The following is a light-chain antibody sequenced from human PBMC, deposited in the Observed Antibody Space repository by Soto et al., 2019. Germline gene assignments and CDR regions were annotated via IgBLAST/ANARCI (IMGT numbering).Light chain of an antibody. Sequence: DIQMNQSPSSLSASVGDRVTITCRASQTVSTSLNWYQQKPGKAHNLLIYDASSLPTGVPSRFSGRGSGRDFTLIISSLQPEDFATYYCQQSYSTPATFGNWTRLEIK. CDR1: QTVSTS. CDR3: QQSYSTPAT. V-gene: IGKV1-39*01. CDR2: DAS. J-gene: IGKJ5*01.